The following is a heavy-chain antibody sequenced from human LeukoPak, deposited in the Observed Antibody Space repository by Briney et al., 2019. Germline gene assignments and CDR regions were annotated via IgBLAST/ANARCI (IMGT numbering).Heavy chain of an antibody. CDR2: INHSGGT. CDR3: ARGTVVMPAANV. CDR1: GGSFSESY. V-gene: IGHV4-34*01. J-gene: IGHJ4*02. D-gene: IGHD2-2*01. Sequence: SETLSLTCAVYGGSFSESYWSWIRQPPGKGLEWIGEINHSGGTNYNPSLKSRVTISVDTSKNQFSLRLGSVTAADTAVYYCARGTVVMPAANVWGLGTLVTVSS.